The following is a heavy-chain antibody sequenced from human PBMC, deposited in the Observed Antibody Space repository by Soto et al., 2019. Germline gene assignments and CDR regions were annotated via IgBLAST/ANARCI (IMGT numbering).Heavy chain of an antibody. CDR1: GGTFSSYA. J-gene: IGHJ4*02. D-gene: IGHD3-22*01. CDR2: IIPIFGTA. CDR3: ARASHYSDSSGYYPMTG. V-gene: IGHV1-69*06. Sequence: ASVKVSCKASGGTFSSYAISWVRQAPGQGLEWMGGIIPIFGTANYAQKFQGRVTITADKSTSTAYMELSSLRSEDTAVYYCARASHYSDSSGYYPMTGWGQGTLVTVSS.